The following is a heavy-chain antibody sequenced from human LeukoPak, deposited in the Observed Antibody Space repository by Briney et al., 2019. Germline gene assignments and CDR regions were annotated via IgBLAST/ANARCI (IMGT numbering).Heavy chain of an antibody. CDR1: GFTFSSYG. CDR2: IRYDGSNK. J-gene: IGHJ4*02. Sequence: GGSLRLSCAASGFTFSSYGMHWVRQAPGKGLEWVAFIRYDGSNKYYADSVKGRFTISRDNSKNTLYLQMNSLRAEDTAVYYCAKDAFRNSGWSFDYWGQGTLVTVSS. V-gene: IGHV3-30*02. D-gene: IGHD6-19*01. CDR3: AKDAFRNSGWSFDY.